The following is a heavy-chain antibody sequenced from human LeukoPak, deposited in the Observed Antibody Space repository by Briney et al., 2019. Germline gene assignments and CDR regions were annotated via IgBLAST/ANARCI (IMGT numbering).Heavy chain of an antibody. Sequence: SETLSLTCTVSGASISNSNYYWGWIRQPPGKGLEWIGIVHSTGNTYYKSSLKSRVTISVDTSKNQFSLKLSSVTAADTAVYYCASKGLPGRQVNWFDPWGQGTLVTVSS. V-gene: IGHV4-39*07. J-gene: IGHJ5*02. CDR2: VHSTGNT. CDR1: GASISNSNYY. CDR3: ASKGLPGRQVNWFDP. D-gene: IGHD6-6*01.